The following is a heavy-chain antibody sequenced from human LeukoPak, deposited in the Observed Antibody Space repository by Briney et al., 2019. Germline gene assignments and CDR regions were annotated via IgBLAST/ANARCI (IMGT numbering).Heavy chain of an antibody. CDR3: ARDPMRLTGYSEQSYWFFDL. CDR2: IYYSGTT. J-gene: IGHJ2*01. D-gene: IGHD3-9*01. Sequence: NPSETLSLTCTVSGGSISSSSYYWGWIRQPPGKGLEWIGSIYYSGTTYYNPSLKSRVTISIDTSKNQFTLKLTSVTSADTAVYYCARDPMRLTGYSEQSYWFFDLWDRGTLVTVSS. CDR1: GGSISSSSYY. V-gene: IGHV4-39*06.